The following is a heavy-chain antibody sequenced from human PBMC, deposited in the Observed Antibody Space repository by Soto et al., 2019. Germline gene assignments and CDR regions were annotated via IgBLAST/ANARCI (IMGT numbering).Heavy chain of an antibody. J-gene: IGHJ6*02. D-gene: IGHD2-2*01. V-gene: IGHV1-2*04. CDR2: INPNSGGT. Sequence: ASVKVSCKASGYTFTGYYMHWVRQAPGQGLEWMGWINPNSGGTNYAQKFQGWVTMTRDTSISTAYMELSRLRSDDTAVYYCAREVGYCSSTSCYAREPQPQRGRYYYYGMDVWGQGTTVTVSS. CDR3: AREVGYCSSTSCYAREPQPQRGRYYYYGMDV. CDR1: GYTFTGYY.